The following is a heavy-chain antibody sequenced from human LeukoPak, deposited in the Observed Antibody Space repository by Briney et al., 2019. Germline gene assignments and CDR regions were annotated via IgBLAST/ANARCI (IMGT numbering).Heavy chain of an antibody. CDR1: GYTFTSDG. V-gene: IGHV1-18*01. J-gene: IGHJ4*02. CDR3: ARDLYRRGYSYGYQFDY. D-gene: IGHD5-18*01. Sequence: ASVKVSCKASGYTFTSDGISWVRQAPGQGLEWMGWISAYNGNTNYAQKLQGRVTMTTDTSTSTAYMELRSLRSDDTAVYYCARDLYRRGYSYGYQFDYWGQGTLVTVSS. CDR2: ISAYNGNT.